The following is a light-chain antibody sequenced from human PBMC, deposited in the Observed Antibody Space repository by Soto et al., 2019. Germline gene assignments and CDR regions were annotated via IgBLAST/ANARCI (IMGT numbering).Light chain of an antibody. CDR2: DAS. V-gene: IGKV3-15*01. J-gene: IGKJ5*01. CDR1: QSVRSN. CDR3: QQYNSWPPT. Sequence: EIVMTQSQSTLSVSLGERATLSCRASQSVRSNLAWYQQKPGQAPRLLIYDASTRAPGIPARFSGSGSGTELTLTISSLQSDDFAVYHCQQYNSWPPTFGHGRLLEV.